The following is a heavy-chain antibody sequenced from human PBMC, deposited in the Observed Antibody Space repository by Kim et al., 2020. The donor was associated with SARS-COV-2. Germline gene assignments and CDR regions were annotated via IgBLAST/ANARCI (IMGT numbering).Heavy chain of an antibody. V-gene: IGHV5-10-1*01. CDR3: ARHVLRYFDWLSGDMDV. Sequence: GESLKISCKGSGYSFTSYWISWVRQMPGKGLEWMGRIDPSDSYTNYSPSFQGHVTISADKSISTAYLQWSSLKASDTAMYYCARHVLRYFDWLSGDMDVWGQGTTVTVSS. CDR1: GYSFTSYW. J-gene: IGHJ6*02. D-gene: IGHD3-9*01. CDR2: IDPSDSYT.